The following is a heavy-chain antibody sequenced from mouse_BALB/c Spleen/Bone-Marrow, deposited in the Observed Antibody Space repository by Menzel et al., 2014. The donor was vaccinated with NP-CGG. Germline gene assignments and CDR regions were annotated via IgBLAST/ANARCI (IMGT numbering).Heavy chain of an antibody. CDR3: ARMGGNSAMDY. CDR2: IWWNDDK. CDR1: GFSLSTSGMS. D-gene: IGHD2-1*01. J-gene: IGHJ4*01. V-gene: IGHV8-11*01. Sequence: ESGPGILQPSQTLSLTCSFSGFSLSTSGMSVGWIRQPSGKGLEWLAHIWWNDDKYYNPALKSRLTISKDTSNNQVFLKIASVVTADTATYYCARMGGNSAMDYRGQGTSVTVSS.